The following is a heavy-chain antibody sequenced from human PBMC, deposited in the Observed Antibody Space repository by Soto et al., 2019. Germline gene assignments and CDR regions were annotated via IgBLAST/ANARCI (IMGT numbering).Heavy chain of an antibody. CDR3: ARGTYFDY. J-gene: IGHJ4*02. V-gene: IGHV1-18*01. CDR1: GYTLTTYG. CDR2: ISAYNDHT. D-gene: IGHD1-1*01. Sequence: QVQLVQSGAEVKKPGASVKVSCKAAGYTLTTYGVSWVRQAPGQGLEWVGWISAYNDHTNYAQKFQGRVTMTTDTSTSTAYMDLRSLSSDDTAVDYCARGTYFDYWGQGTLVTVSS.